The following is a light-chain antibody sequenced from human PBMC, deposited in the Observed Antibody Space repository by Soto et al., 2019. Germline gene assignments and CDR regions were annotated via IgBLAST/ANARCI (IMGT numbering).Light chain of an antibody. V-gene: IGLV1-40*01. J-gene: IGLJ3*02. CDR1: SSNIGAGYV. CDR3: QSSDSSLSGGV. CDR2: GNS. Sequence: QSVLTQPPSVSGAPGQRVTISCTGSSSNIGAGYVVHWYQQLPGTAPKLLIYGNSNRPSGVPDRFSGSKSGTSASLAIPGLQAEDEADYYCQSSDSSLSGGVFGGGTKLTVL.